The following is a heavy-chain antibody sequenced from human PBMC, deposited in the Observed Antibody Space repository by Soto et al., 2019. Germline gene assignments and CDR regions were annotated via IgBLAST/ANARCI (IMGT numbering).Heavy chain of an antibody. V-gene: IGHV4-59*08. D-gene: IGHD3-3*01. CDR1: GGSISSYY. CDR3: ARHSNNSWDFDYYYGIDI. Sequence: SETLSLTCTVSGGSISSYYWTWIRQAPGKGLEWIANIYYRGNTNYNPSLESRVTISIDTSKNQFSLTLNSMTAADTAVYYCARHSNNSWDFDYYYGIDIRAQRTTVTVS. J-gene: IGHJ6*02. CDR2: IYYRGNT.